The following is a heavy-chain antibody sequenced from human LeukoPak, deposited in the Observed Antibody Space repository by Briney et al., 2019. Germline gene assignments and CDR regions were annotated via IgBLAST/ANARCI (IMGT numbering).Heavy chain of an antibody. CDR1: GYTFTSYG. V-gene: IGHV1-69*04. J-gene: IGHJ5*02. CDR3: ARVHHYYYDSSGYPFAP. D-gene: IGHD3-22*01. Sequence: SVKVSCTASGYTFTSYGISWVRQAPGQGLEWMGRIIPILGIANYAQKFQGRVTITADKSTSTAYMELSSLRSEDTAVYYCARVHHYYYDSSGYPFAPWGQGTLVTVSS. CDR2: IIPILGIA.